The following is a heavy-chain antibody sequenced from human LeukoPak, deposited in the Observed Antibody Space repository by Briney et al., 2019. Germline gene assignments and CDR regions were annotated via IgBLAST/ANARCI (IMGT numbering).Heavy chain of an antibody. V-gene: IGHV4-61*02. J-gene: IGHJ6*03. CDR3: ARERVVVREYYYYYMDV. Sequence: SQTLSLTCTVSGGSISSGSYYWSWIRQPAGKGLEWIGRIYTSGSTNFNPSLKSRVTISVDTSKNQFSLKLSPVTAADTAVYYCARERVVVREYYYYYMDVWGKGTTVTVSS. CDR1: GGSISSGSYY. D-gene: IGHD2-15*01. CDR2: IYTSGST.